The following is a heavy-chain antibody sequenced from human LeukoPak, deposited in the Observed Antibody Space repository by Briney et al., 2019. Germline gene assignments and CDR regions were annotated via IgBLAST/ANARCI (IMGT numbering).Heavy chain of an antibody. CDR1: GFTFSSYA. J-gene: IGHJ4*02. CDR3: ARSNNGGWGYCDY. CDR2: ISTDGGTT. V-gene: IGHV3-64*01. Sequence: GGSLRLSCAASGFTFSSYAMHWVRQAPGKGLEHVSAISTDGGTTYYANSVKGRFTISRDNSKNTLHLQMGSLRAEDTVVYYCARSNNGGWGYCDYWGQGSLVTVSS. D-gene: IGHD3-16*01.